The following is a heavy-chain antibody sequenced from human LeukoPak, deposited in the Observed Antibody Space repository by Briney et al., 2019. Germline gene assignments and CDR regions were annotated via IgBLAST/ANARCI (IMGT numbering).Heavy chain of an antibody. CDR1: GYSFTTYA. CDR2: INTNTGNP. CDR3: ARVGGYCSDGNCYPKY. V-gene: IGHV7-4-1*02. Sequence: ASVKVSCKTSGYSFTTYAMNWVRQAPGQGLEWMGWINTNTGNPTYARGFTGRFVFSLDSSVSTAYLQISSLKAEDTAVYYCARVGGYCSDGNCYPKYWGQGTLVTVSS. D-gene: IGHD2-15*01. J-gene: IGHJ4*02.